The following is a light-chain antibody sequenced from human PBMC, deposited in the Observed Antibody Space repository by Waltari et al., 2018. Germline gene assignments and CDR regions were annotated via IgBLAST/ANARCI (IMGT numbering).Light chain of an antibody. V-gene: IGKV1-39*01. CDR3: QQSYSTPLFT. Sequence: DIQMTPSPSSLSASVGDRVTITCRASQSISHYLNWYQQKPGKAPNLLIYAASSLQSGVPSRFIGSGSGTDFTLTISSLQPEDFATYYCQQSYSTPLFTFGPGTKVNIK. CDR2: AAS. J-gene: IGKJ3*01. CDR1: QSISHY.